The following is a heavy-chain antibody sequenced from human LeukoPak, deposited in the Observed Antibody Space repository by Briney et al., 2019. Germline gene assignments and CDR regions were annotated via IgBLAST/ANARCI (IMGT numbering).Heavy chain of an antibody. D-gene: IGHD2-15*01. CDR3: ARGGYCSGGSCYHFDY. Sequence: SETLSLTCAVSGGSFSSSNWWSWIRQRPGKGLEWIGEVYHSGSTNYNPSLKSRVTISVDKSKNQFSLKLSSVTAADTAVYYCARGGYCSGGSCYHFDYWGQGTLVTVSS. CDR1: GGSFSSSNW. J-gene: IGHJ4*02. CDR2: VYHSGST. V-gene: IGHV4-4*02.